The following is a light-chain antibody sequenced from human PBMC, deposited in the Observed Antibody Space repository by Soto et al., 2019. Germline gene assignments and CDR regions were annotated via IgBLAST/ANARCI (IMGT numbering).Light chain of an antibody. CDR1: SGDVGDYDF. CDR3: CSYAGGHTWV. CDR2: DVT. V-gene: IGLV2-11*01. Sequence: QSALTQPRSVSGSPGQSVTISCTGTSGDVGDYDFVSWYHQHPGAVPKLLIYDVTERPSGVPDRFSGSKSGNTASLTISGLQAEDEAVYYCCSYAGGHTWVFGGGTKLTVL. J-gene: IGLJ3*02.